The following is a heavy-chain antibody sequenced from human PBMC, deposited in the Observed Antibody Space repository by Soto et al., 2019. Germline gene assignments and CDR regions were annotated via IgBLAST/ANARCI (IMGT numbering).Heavy chain of an antibody. CDR3: ARDDSPGKWELHRGFDY. V-gene: IGHV3-30-3*01. Sequence: QVQLVESGGGVVQPGRSLRLSCAASGFTFSSYAMHWVRQAPGKGLEWVAVISYDGSNKYYADSVKGRFTISRDNSKNTLYLQMNSLRAEDTAVYYCARDDSPGKWELHRGFDYWGQGTLVTVSS. CDR2: ISYDGSNK. J-gene: IGHJ4*02. CDR1: GFTFSSYA. D-gene: IGHD1-26*01.